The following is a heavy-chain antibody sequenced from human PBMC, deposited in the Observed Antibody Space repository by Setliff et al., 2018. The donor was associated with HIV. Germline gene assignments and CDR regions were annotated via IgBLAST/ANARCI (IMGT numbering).Heavy chain of an antibody. CDR3: ARDPASTAYYARFDY. Sequence: ASVKVSCKASGYRFTGFAIHWVRQAPGQRFEWMGWINAGTGNTKYSQKFQDRVTIPRDIHANTAYMELSALRGEDTAVYYCARDPASTAYYARFDYWGQGTPVTVSS. J-gene: IGHJ4*02. CDR1: GYRFTGFA. CDR2: INAGTGNT. D-gene: IGHD3-16*01. V-gene: IGHV1-3*01.